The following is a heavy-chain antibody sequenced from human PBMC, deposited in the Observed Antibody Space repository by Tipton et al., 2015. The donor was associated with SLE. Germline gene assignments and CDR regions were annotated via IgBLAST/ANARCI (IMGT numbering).Heavy chain of an antibody. CDR3: AKQFVDV. CDR2: ITTDGRST. V-gene: IGHV3-74*01. J-gene: IGHJ3*01. Sequence: SLRLSCAASGFTFSTYWMYWVRQTPGKGLEWVSRITTDGRSTSYADSVKGRFTISRDNAQNTVYLQMNSLRAEDTAIYYCAKQFVDVWGQGTMVIVSS. D-gene: IGHD5-24*01. CDR1: GFTFSTYW.